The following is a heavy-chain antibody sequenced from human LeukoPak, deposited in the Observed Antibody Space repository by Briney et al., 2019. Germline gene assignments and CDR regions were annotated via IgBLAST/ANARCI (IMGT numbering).Heavy chain of an antibody. D-gene: IGHD3-22*01. CDR3: ARARDDSIGSRWFDL. J-gene: IGHJ5*02. V-gene: IGHV3-33*01. Sequence: PGRSLRLSCAPSGLTFRTYGMHWVRQAPGKGLGWVAVIWTDGSNKFYVDSVKGRFAISRDNSKNTMYLQMNSLRAEDTAVYYCARARDDSIGSRWFDLWGQGTLVTVSS. CDR1: GLTFRTYG. CDR2: IWTDGSNK.